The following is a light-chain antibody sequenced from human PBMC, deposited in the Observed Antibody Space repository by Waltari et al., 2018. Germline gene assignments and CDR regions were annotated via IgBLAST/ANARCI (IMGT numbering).Light chain of an antibody. V-gene: IGKV1-6*01. CDR1: QDIGDN. J-gene: IGKJ2*02. Sequence: AIQMTQSPSSLSASVGDRVTIACRASQDIGDNLGWYQQKPGKAPQLLIYAASILQNGVPPRFSGSGSGTDFTLTISSLQPDDFATYFCQQGNLYPWTFGQGTKLDIK. CDR2: AAS. CDR3: QQGNLYPWT.